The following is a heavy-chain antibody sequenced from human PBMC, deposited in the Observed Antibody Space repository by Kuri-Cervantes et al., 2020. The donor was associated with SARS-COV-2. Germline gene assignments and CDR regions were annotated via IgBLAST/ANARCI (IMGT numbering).Heavy chain of an antibody. CDR2: IKPDGSEK. CDR3: AKVYGDIVVVPAAKYFQH. V-gene: IGHV3-7*03. D-gene: IGHD2-2*01. CDR1: GFTFRSYW. Sequence: GGSLRLSCAASGFTFRSYWMSWVRQAPGKGLEWVANIKPDGSEKNYVDSVKGRFTISRDNSKNTLYLQMNSLRAEDTAVYYCAKVYGDIVVVPAAKYFQHWGQGTLVTVSS. J-gene: IGHJ1*01.